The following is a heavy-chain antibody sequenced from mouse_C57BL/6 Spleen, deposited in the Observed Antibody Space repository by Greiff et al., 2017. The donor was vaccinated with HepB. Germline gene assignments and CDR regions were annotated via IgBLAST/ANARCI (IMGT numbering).Heavy chain of an antibody. CDR3: ARDYDYSFAY. J-gene: IGHJ3*01. Sequence: QVQLQQSGAELVKPGASVKISCKASGYAFSSYWMNWVKQRPGKGLEWIGQIYPGDGDTNYNGKFKGKATLTADKSSSTAYMQIRSLTSEDSAVYFWARDYDYSFAYWGQGTLVTVSA. CDR1: GYAFSSYW. CDR2: IYPGDGDT. V-gene: IGHV1-80*01. D-gene: IGHD2-4*01.